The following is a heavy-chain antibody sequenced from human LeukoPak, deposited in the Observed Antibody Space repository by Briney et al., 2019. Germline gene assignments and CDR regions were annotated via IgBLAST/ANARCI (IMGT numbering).Heavy chain of an antibody. J-gene: IGHJ4*02. D-gene: IGHD5-24*01. V-gene: IGHV4-39*07. CDR2: FSYSGST. CDR3: ARGGNQMATIRGGSYFDY. CDR1: GDSISSSSYY. Sequence: PSETLSLTCTVSGDSISSSSYYWGWIRQPPGKGLEWIGSFSYSGSTYYNPSLKSRVTISVDTSKNQFSLKLSSVTAADTAVYYCARGGNQMATIRGGSYFDYWGQGTLVTVSS.